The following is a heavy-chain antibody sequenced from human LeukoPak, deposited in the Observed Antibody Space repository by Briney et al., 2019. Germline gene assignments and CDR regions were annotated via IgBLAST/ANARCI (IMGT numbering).Heavy chain of an antibody. CDR1: GYTFTGYY. V-gene: IGHV1-2*02. CDR3: RTDRYGDYGDYIDY. Sequence: GASVMVSCKASGYTFTGYYMHWVRQAPGQGLEWMGWINPNSGGTNYAQKFQGRVTMTRDTSISTAYMELSRLRSDDTAVYYCRTDRYGDYGDYIDYWGQGTLVTVSS. D-gene: IGHD4-17*01. CDR2: INPNSGGT. J-gene: IGHJ4*02.